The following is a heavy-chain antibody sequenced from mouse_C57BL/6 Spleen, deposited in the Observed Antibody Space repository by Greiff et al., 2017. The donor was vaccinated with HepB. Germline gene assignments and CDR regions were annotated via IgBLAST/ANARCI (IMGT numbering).Heavy chain of an antibody. J-gene: IGHJ3*01. CDR3: ASSYYGSSPAWFAY. D-gene: IGHD1-1*01. CDR1: GFSLTSYG. V-gene: IGHV2-2*01. Sequence: VQLQESGPGLVQPSQSLSITCTVSGFSLTSYGVHWVRQSPGKGLEWLGVIWSGGSTDYNAAFISRLSISKDNSKSQVFFKMNSLQDDDTAIYYCASSYYGSSPAWFAYWGQGTLVTVSA. CDR2: IWSGGST.